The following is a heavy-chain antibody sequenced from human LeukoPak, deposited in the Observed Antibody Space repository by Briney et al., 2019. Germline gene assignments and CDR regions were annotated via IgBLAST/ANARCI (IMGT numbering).Heavy chain of an antibody. J-gene: IGHJ4*02. V-gene: IGHV3-23*01. Sequence: PGGSLRLSCAASGFTFSSYGMNWVRQAPGKGLEWVSANSGSGSSPDYSDSVKGRFTISRDNSKNTSYLQMNSLRAEETAVYYCAKTTGGNAYDYIDYWGQGTLVTVSS. CDR2: NSGSGSSP. D-gene: IGHD5-12*01. CDR3: AKTTGGNAYDYIDY. CDR1: GFTFSSYG.